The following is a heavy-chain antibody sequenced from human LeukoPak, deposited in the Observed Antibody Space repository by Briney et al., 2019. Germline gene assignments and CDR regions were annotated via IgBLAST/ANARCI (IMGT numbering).Heavy chain of an antibody. D-gene: IGHD5-18*01. CDR2: IKQDGSEK. J-gene: IGHJ4*02. Sequence: GGSLRLSCVASGFPFSSPWMICVRQAPGKGLEWVANIKQDGSEKYCVDSVKGRFTISRDNAKNSLYLQMNSLRAEDTAVYYCAREAGIPPSTQQWPTSVDYWGQGTLVTVSS. CDR1: GFPFSSPW. CDR3: AREAGIPPSTQQWPTSVDY. V-gene: IGHV3-7*05.